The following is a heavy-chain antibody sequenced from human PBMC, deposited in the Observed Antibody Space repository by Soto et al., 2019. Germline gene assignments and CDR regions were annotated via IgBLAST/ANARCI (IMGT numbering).Heavy chain of an antibody. V-gene: IGHV4-4*02. CDR2: IYHAGST. D-gene: IGHD1-26*01. CDR3: ARGPPIVGNTTPLDS. Sequence: QVQLQESGPRLVKPSGTLSLTRTVSGGSITNSNWWSWVRLPPAKGLEWIGDIYHAGSTKYNPSLERRVTMSVDTSNNQFALTLTSVTAADTAVYFCARGPPIVGNTTPLDSWGQGTLVTVS. CDR1: GGSITNSNW. J-gene: IGHJ4*02.